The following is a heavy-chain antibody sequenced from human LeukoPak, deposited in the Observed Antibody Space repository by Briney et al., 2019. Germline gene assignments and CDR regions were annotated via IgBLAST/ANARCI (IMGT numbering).Heavy chain of an antibody. Sequence: PGGSLRLSCAASGFTFSSYWMSRVRQAPGKGLEWVANIKQDGSEKYYVDSVKGRFTISRDNAKNSLYLQMNSLRAEDTAVYYCARGQAYCGGDCYSDWGQGTLVTVSS. D-gene: IGHD2-21*02. CDR1: GFTFSSYW. CDR3: ARGQAYCGGDCYSD. CDR2: IKQDGSEK. V-gene: IGHV3-7*04. J-gene: IGHJ4*02.